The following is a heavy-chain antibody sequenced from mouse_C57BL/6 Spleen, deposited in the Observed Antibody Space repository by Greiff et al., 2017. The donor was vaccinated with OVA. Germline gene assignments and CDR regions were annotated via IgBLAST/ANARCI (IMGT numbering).Heavy chain of an antibody. V-gene: IGHV5-6*01. CDR2: ISSGGSYT. CDR1: GFTFSSYG. D-gene: IGHD3-3*01. Sequence: EVNLVESGGDLVKPGGSLKLSCAASGFTFSSYGMSWVRQTPDKRLEWVATISSGGSYTYYPDSVKGRFTISRDNAKNTLYLQMSSLKSEDTAMYYCARRGPYAMDYWGQGTSVTVSS. CDR3: ARRGPYAMDY. J-gene: IGHJ4*01.